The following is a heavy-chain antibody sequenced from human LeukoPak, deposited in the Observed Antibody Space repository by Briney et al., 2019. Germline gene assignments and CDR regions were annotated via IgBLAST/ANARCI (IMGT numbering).Heavy chain of an antibody. J-gene: IGHJ4*02. CDR2: IYYSGST. D-gene: IGHD6-19*01. CDR1: GGSISSYY. CDR3: ARISWYSSAQLDY. V-gene: IGHV4-59*08. Sequence: SETLSLTCTVSGGSISSYYWSWIRQPPGKGLEWIGYIYYSGSTNYNPSLKSRVTISVDTSKNQFSLKLSSVTAADTAVYYCARISWYSSAQLDYWGQGTLVTVPS.